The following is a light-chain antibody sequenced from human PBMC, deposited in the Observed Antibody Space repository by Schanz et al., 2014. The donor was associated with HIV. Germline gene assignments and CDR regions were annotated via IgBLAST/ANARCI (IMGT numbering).Light chain of an antibody. V-gene: IGLV2-14*03. CDR1: SSDVGNYNY. Sequence: QSALTQPASVSGSPGQSITISCTGTSSDVGNYNYVSWYQQLPGKVPKLMIYDVSNRASGVSNRFSGSKSGNTASLTISVLQADDEADYYCSSYTSSSTHVFGTVTKLTVL. J-gene: IGLJ1*01. CDR2: DVS. CDR3: SSYTSSSTHV.